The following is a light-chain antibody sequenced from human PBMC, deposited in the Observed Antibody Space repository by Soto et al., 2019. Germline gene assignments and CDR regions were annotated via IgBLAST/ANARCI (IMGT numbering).Light chain of an antibody. CDR2: GAS. V-gene: IGKV3-20*01. CDR3: QQYINSPQT. J-gene: IGKJ2*01. Sequence: EIVLRQSPGTLSLSPGETATLSCRASRSVSNRYLAWYQQKPGQAPRLLIYGASNRATGIPDRFSGSGSGTDFTLTISGLEPEDFAVFYCQQYINSPQTFGQGTKLQI. CDR1: RSVSNRY.